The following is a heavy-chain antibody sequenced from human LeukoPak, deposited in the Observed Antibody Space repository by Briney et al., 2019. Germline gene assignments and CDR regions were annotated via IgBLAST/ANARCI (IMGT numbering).Heavy chain of an antibody. D-gene: IGHD3-10*01. J-gene: IGHJ4*02. CDR2: INWNGGST. Sequence: TGGSLRLSCAASGFTFDDYGMSWVRQAPGKGLEWVSGINWNGGSTGYADSVKGRFTISRDNAKNSLYLQMNSLRAEDTAVYYCARSSTMVRGVIRSRRYYFDYWGQGTLVTVSS. CDR1: GFTFDDYG. V-gene: IGHV3-20*04. CDR3: ARSSTMVRGVIRSRRYYFDY.